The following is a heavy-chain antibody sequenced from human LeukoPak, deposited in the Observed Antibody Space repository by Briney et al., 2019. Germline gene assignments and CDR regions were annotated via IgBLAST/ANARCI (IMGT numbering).Heavy chain of an antibody. Sequence: SETLSLTCAVYGGSFSGYYWGWIRQPPGKGLEWIGSIYYSGSTYYNPSLKSRVTISVDTSKNQFSLKLSSVTAADTAVYYCARYCSSTSCFGLFDYWGQGTLVTVSS. V-gene: IGHV4-39*01. CDR2: IYYSGST. CDR1: GGSFSGYY. D-gene: IGHD2-2*01. CDR3: ARYCSSTSCFGLFDY. J-gene: IGHJ4*02.